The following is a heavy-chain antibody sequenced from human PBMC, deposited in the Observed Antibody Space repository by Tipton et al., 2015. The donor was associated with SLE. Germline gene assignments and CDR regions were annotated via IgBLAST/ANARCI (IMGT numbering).Heavy chain of an antibody. Sequence: LSLTCAVSGGSISTYYWSWVRQAPGKGLEWVANIKQDGSEKYYVDSVKGRFTISRDNAKNSLYLQMNSLRAEDTAVYYCAREGPSWYYYYYMDVWGKGTTVTVSS. CDR3: AREGPSWYYYYYMDV. CDR1: GGSISTYY. J-gene: IGHJ6*03. V-gene: IGHV3-7*03. D-gene: IGHD1-14*01. CDR2: IKQDGSEK.